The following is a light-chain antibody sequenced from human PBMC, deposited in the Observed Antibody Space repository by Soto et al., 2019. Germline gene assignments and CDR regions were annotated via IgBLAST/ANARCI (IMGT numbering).Light chain of an antibody. V-gene: IGKV3-20*01. J-gene: IGKJ3*01. CDR3: QQYGSSLFT. CDR2: GAS. CDR1: QSVSSNY. Sequence: EIVLTQSPGTLSLSPGERVTLSCRASQSVSSNYLAWYQQRPGQPPRLLIYGASTRATGIPDRFSGSGSGTDFTLAITRLEPEDFAVYYCQQYGSSLFTFGPGTKVDIK.